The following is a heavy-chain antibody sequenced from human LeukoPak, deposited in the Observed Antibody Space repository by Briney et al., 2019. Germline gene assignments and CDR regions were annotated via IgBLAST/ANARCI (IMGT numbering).Heavy chain of an antibody. D-gene: IGHD6-6*01. CDR2: INTSNGNT. V-gene: IGHV3-23*01. CDR3: AKGTSIAQSYYYGMDV. CDR1: GFTFSSSA. Sequence: GGSLRLSCAASGFTFSSSAMSWVRQAPGKGLEWVSVINTSNGNTYYADSVKGRFTISRDNSKNTLYLQMNSLRAEDTAVYYCAKGTSIAQSYYYGMDVWGQGTTVTVSS. J-gene: IGHJ6*02.